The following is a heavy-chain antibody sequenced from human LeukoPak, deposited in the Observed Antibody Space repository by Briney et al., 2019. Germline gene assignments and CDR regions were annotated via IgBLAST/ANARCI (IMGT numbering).Heavy chain of an antibody. CDR2: INHSGST. J-gene: IGHJ4*02. CDR1: GGSISSYY. CDR3: ARGPPRDY. Sequence: SETLSLTCTVSGGSISSYYWSWIRQPPGKGLEWIGEINHSGSTNYNPSLKSRVTISVDTSKNQFSLKLSSVTAADTAVYYCARGPPRDYWGQGTLVTVSS. V-gene: IGHV4-34*01.